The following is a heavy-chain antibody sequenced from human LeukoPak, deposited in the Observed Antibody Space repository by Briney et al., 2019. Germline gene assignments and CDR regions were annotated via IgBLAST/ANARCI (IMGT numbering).Heavy chain of an antibody. V-gene: IGHV5-51*01. CDR3: ARWAATGIGLDY. CDR2: IYPGDSDT. D-gene: IGHD6-13*01. CDR1: GYRFTNYW. Sequence: GESLNISCEASGYRFTNYWIGWVRQMPGKGLEWMGVIYPGDSDTRYSPSFQGQVTISADKSVSTAYLQWSSLKASDTAVYYCARWAATGIGLDYWGQGTLVTVSS. J-gene: IGHJ4*02.